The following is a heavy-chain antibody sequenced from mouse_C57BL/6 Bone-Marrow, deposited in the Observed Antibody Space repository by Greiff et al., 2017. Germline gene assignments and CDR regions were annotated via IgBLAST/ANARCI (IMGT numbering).Heavy chain of an antibody. V-gene: IGHV3-6*01. Sequence: ESGPGLVKPSQSLSLTCSVTGYSITSGYYWNWIRQFPGNKLEWMGYISYDGSNNYNPSLKNRISITRDTSKNQFFLKLNSVTTEDTATYYCARDGSSSWDYWGQGTTLTVSS. CDR3: ARDGSSSWDY. CDR2: ISYDGSN. CDR1: GYSITSGYY. D-gene: IGHD1-1*01. J-gene: IGHJ2*01.